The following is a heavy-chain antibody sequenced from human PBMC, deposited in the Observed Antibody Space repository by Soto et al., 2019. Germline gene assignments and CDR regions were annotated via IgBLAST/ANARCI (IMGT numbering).Heavy chain of an antibody. J-gene: IGHJ5*02. CDR3: TRDARYNAVSYSAT. CDR2: IGTAGDT. Sequence: GGSLRLSCAASGFTFSTYDMHWVRQATGKGLEWVSAIGTAGDTYYPGSVKGRFTVSRDDSRNSVYLQMNSLKTEDTAVYYCTRDARYNAVSYSATWGQGTLVTVSS. CDR1: GFTFSTYD. V-gene: IGHV3-13*01. D-gene: IGHD1-20*01.